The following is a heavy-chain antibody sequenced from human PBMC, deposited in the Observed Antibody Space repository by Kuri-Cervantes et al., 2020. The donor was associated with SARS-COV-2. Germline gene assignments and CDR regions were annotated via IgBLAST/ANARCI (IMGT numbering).Heavy chain of an antibody. CDR1: GFTFSSYS. D-gene: IGHD4-17*01. CDR2: ISSSSSYI. V-gene: IGHV3-21*01. CDR3: ARVVAVVDYGDYSGDAFDI. Sequence: GGSLRLSCAASGFTFSSYSMNWVRQAPGEGLEWVSSISSSSSYIYYADSVKGRFTISRDNAKNSLYLQMNSLRAEDTAVYYCARVVAVVDYGDYSGDAFDIWGQGTMVTVSS. J-gene: IGHJ3*02.